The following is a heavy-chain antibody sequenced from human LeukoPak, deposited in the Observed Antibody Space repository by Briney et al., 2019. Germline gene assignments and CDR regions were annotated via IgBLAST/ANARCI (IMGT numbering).Heavy chain of an antibody. CDR1: GFTVSSNY. CDR2: IYSGGST. D-gene: IGHD3-10*01. Sequence: GGSLRLSCAASGFTVSSNYMSWVRQAPGKGLEWVSVIYSGGSTYYADSVKGRFTISRDNSKNTLYLQMNSLRAEDTAVYYCAREVGASSGSGSPSWYFDLWGRGTLVTVSS. V-gene: IGHV3-53*01. CDR3: AREVGASSGSGSPSWYFDL. J-gene: IGHJ2*01.